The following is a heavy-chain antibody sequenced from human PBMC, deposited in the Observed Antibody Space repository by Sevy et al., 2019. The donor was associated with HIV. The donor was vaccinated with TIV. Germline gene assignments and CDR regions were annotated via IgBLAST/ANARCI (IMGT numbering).Heavy chain of an antibody. V-gene: IGHV3-74*01. CDR3: ARDKSGYSSGWEVRYYYYGMDV. D-gene: IGHD6-19*01. J-gene: IGHJ6*02. CDR1: GFTFSSYW. CDR2: INSDGSST. Sequence: GGSLRLSCAASGFTFSSYWMHWVRQAPGKGLVWVSRINSDGSSTSYADSVKGRFTISRDNAKNTLYLQINSLRAEDTAVYYCARDKSGYSSGWEVRYYYYGMDVWGQGTTVTVSS.